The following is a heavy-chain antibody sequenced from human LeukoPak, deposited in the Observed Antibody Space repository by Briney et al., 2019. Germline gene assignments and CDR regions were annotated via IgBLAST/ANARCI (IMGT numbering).Heavy chain of an antibody. J-gene: IGHJ3*02. CDR1: GYTFTGYY. CDR2: INPNSGGT. V-gene: IGHV1-2*06. D-gene: IGHD2-15*01. Sequence: GASVTVSCKASGYTFTGYYMHWVRQAPGQGLEWMGRINPNSGGTNYAQKFQGRVTMTRDTSISTAYMELSRLRSDDTAVYYCATDIVVVVAATVNDAFDIWGQGTMVTVSS. CDR3: ATDIVVVVAATVNDAFDI.